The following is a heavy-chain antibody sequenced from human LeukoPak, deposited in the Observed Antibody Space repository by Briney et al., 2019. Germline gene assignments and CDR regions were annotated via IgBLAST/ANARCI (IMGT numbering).Heavy chain of an antibody. CDR1: GFTFSSYG. CDR2: IWCDGSNK. D-gene: IGHD6-13*01. J-gene: IGHJ4*02. V-gene: IGHV3-33*01. Sequence: PGRSLRLSCAASGFTFSSYGMHWVRQAPGKGLEWVAVIWCDGSNKYYADSVKGRFTISRDNSKNTLYLQMNSLRAEDTAVYYCARDGLRAAGTHFDYWGQGTLVTVSS. CDR3: ARDGLRAAGTHFDY.